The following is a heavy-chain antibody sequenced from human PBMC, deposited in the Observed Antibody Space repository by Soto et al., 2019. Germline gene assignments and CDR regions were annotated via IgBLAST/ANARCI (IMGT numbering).Heavy chain of an antibody. CDR3: ARSTQYYDFCSVLYPYDH. D-gene: IGHD3-3*01. V-gene: IGHV3-33*01. Sequence: PGGSLRLSCAASGFTFSSYGMHWVRQAPGKGLEWGAVIWYDGSNKYYADSVKGRFTISRDNSKNTLYLQMNSLRAEDTAVYSCARSTQYYDFCSVLYPYDHCRKRNMVTASS. J-gene: IGHJ5*02. CDR2: IWYDGSNK. CDR1: GFTFSSYG.